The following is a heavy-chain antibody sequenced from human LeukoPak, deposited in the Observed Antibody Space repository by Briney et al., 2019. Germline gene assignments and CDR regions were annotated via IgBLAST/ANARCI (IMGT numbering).Heavy chain of an antibody. D-gene: IGHD2-2*01. CDR2: IYTSGST. CDR3: ARILVVPAARYYCYYYYMDV. J-gene: IGHJ6*03. CDR1: GGSISSYY. V-gene: IGHV4-4*07. Sequence: SETLSLTCTVSGGSISSYYWSWIRQPAGKGLEWIGRIYTSGSTNYNPSLKSRVTMSVDTSKNQFSLKLSSVTAADTAVYYCARILVVPAARYYCYYYYMDVWGKGTTVTVSS.